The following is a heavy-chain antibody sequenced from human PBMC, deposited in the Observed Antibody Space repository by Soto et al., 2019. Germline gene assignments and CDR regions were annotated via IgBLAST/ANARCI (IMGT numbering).Heavy chain of an antibody. D-gene: IGHD7-27*01. CDR3: ARAGGSSALTWEFDY. CDR2: ISSSSYI. J-gene: IGHJ4*02. CDR1: GFTFSSYS. V-gene: IGHV3-21*01. Sequence: GSLRLSCAASGFTFSSYSMNWVRQAPGKGLEWVSSISSSSYIYYADSVKGRFTISRDNAKNSLYLQMNSLRAEDTAVYYCARAGGSSALTWEFDYWGQGTLVTVSS.